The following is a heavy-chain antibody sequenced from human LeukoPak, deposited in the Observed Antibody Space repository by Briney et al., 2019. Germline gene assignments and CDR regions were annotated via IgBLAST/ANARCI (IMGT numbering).Heavy chain of an antibody. CDR1: GFTFSSYA. D-gene: IGHD3-3*01. J-gene: IGHJ4*02. Sequence: GGSLRLSCAASGFTFSSYAMHWVRQAPGKGLEWVAVISYDGSNKYYADSVKGRLTISRDNSKNTLYLQMNSLRAEDTAVYYCARVGELRFLEWLPPFDYWGQGTLVTVSS. V-gene: IGHV3-30-3*01. CDR3: ARVGELRFLEWLPPFDY. CDR2: ISYDGSNK.